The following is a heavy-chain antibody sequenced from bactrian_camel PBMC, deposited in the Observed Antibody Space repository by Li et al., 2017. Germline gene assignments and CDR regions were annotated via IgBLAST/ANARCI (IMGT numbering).Heavy chain of an antibody. CDR2: ICSGDGGGSP. CDR1: GHTRDDNC. D-gene: IGHD1*01. CDR3: RACTYCAGAYRRCPTGFGP. Sequence: QLVESGGGSVQAGGSLTLRCTASGHTRDDNCLGWFRPVPGKDREGVAAICSGDGGGSPYYADSVKGRFTISLHSGENTTLLLEMTNLKPDDTAVYYCRACTYCAGAYRRCPTGFGPWGQGTQVTVS. V-gene: IGHV3S54*01. J-gene: IGHJ6*01.